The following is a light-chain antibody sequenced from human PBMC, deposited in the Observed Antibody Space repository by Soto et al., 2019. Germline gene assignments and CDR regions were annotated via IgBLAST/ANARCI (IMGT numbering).Light chain of an antibody. Sequence: DIQMTQSPSSLSASVGERITITCRASQSISRYLNWYQHKPGKAPKLLINAASSLERGVPSRFSGGGSGTDFTLSISSLQPDDFATYYCQQNYRATPWTFGQGTRWIS. CDR3: QQNYRATPWT. CDR2: AAS. CDR1: QSISRY. J-gene: IGKJ1*01. V-gene: IGKV1-39*01.